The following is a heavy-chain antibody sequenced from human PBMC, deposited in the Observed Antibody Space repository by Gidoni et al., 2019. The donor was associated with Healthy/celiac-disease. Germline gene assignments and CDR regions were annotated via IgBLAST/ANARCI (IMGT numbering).Heavy chain of an antibody. CDR2: SSWNSGSI. V-gene: IGHV3-9*01. J-gene: IGHJ4*02. D-gene: IGHD6-19*01. CDR1: GFPFADYA. Sequence: EVQLVESGGGLVQPGRSLRLSCAASGFPFADYARHWVRQAPGKGLEWVSGSSWNSGSIGYADSVKGRFTISRDNAKNSLYLQMNSLRAEDTALYYCAKDLYSSGWYEFEFLFDYWGQGTLVTVSS. CDR3: AKDLYSSGWYEFEFLFDY.